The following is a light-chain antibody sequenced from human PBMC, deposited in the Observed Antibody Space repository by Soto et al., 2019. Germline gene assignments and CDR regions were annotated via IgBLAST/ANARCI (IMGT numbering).Light chain of an antibody. J-gene: IGKJ3*01. CDR3: QQRSDWPVT. CDR1: QSISKY. CDR2: DTS. V-gene: IGKV3-11*01. Sequence: EIVLTQSPATLSLSPGEGATLSCRASQSISKYLVWYQQKPGQAPRVLIYDTSNRATGIPARFSGTGSGTDFTLTISSLEPEDFAVYYCQQRSDWPVTFGPRTKVDIK.